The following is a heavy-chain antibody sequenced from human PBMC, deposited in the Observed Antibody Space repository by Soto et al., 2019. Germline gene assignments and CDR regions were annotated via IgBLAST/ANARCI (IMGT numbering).Heavy chain of an antibody. CDR3: ARYPAVVVPAANYGLDV. D-gene: IGHD2-2*01. CDR1: GVSVSSDIYY. Sequence: QVQLQESGPGLVKPSQTLSLTCSVSGVSVSSDIYYWSWIRHHPGKGLEWIGYIYYSGNTYYNPSLGGRVTISLDTSKNHFSLRLRSVTPADTAVYYCARYPAVVVPAANYGLDVWGQGTTVTVSS. CDR2: IYYSGNT. V-gene: IGHV4-31*03. J-gene: IGHJ6*02.